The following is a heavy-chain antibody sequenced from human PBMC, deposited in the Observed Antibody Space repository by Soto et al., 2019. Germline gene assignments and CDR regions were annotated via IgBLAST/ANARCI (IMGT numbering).Heavy chain of an antibody. V-gene: IGHV2-5*02. CDR1: GISLETRGMG. CDR2: IYWDDDK. CDR3: AHSLSHYGIRGSYSYGYFDL. J-gene: IGHJ2*01. Sequence: QITLKESGTPLVQPTQTLTLTCTFSGISLETRGMGMSWIRQPPRKALKCLALIYWDDDKRYITSLMNRLTIKKGTSKNQVVLTLTSVEGVDTATYYCAHSLSHYGIRGSYSYGYFDLWGRGSLVTAST. D-gene: IGHD3-22*01.